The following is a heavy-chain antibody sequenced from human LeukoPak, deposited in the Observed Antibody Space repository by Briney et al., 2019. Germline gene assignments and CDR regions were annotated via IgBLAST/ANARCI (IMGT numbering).Heavy chain of an antibody. V-gene: IGHV3-23*01. CDR2: ISGSGGST. D-gene: IGHD3-3*02. Sequence: QTGGSLRLSCAASGFTFSSYAMSWVRQAPGKGLEWVSAISGSGGSTYYADSVKGRFTISRDNAKNSLYLQMNSLRAEDTALYYCAKGIANFELANDAFDIWGQGTMVTVSS. CDR3: AKGIANFELANDAFDI. J-gene: IGHJ3*02. CDR1: GFTFSSYA.